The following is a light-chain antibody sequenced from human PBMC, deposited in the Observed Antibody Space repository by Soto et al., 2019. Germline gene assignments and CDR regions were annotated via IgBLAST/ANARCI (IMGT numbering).Light chain of an antibody. CDR2: DVF. CDR1: SSDVGGFNY. Sequence: QSALTQDASVSGSPGQSITISCTGTSSDVGGFNYVSWYQQHPGKAPKLMIYDVFTRPSGVSNRFSGSKSGNTASLTISALQAEDEADYYCTSWTSTSTYVFGRGTKLTVL. V-gene: IGLV2-14*03. CDR3: TSWTSTSTYV. J-gene: IGLJ1*01.